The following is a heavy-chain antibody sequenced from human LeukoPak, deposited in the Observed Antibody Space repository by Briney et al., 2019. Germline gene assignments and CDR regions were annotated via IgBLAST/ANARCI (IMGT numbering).Heavy chain of an antibody. J-gene: IGHJ3*02. CDR1: GYTFTSYG. V-gene: IGHV1-18*01. CDR3: GRDRRWELHHDAFDI. D-gene: IGHD2-15*01. Sequence: ASVKVSCKASGYTFTSYGISWVRQAPGQGLEWMGWISAYNGNTNYAQKLQGRVTMTTDTSTSTAYMELRSLRSDDTAVYYCGRDRRWELHHDAFDIWGQGTMVTVSS. CDR2: ISAYNGNT.